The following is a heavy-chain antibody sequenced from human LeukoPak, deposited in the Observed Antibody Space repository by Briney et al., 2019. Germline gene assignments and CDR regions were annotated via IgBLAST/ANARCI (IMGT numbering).Heavy chain of an antibody. D-gene: IGHD3-10*01. V-gene: IGHV4-34*01. CDR3: ARGCRAMVRGVPPRYGMDV. CDR1: GGSFSGYY. J-gene: IGHJ6*04. Sequence: SETLSLTCAVYGGSFSGYYWSWIRDPPGKGLEWIGEINHSGSTNYNPSLKSRVTISVDTSKNQFSPKLSSVTAADTAVYYCARGCRAMVRGVPPRYGMDVWGKGTTVTVSS. CDR2: INHSGST.